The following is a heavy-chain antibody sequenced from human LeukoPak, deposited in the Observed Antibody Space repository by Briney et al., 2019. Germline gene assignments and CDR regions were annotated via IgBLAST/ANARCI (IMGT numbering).Heavy chain of an antibody. D-gene: IGHD4-17*01. Sequence: SEALSLTCTVSGGSIYSTTYYWGWIRQPPGKGLEWIGNIYFSGSTYYNPSLKSRVTISVDTSKNQFSLKLSSVTAADTAVYFCARQNSRISTVTNTSPFDYWGQGTLVTVSS. V-gene: IGHV4-39*01. CDR1: GGSIYSTTYY. CDR3: ARQNSRISTVTNTSPFDY. CDR2: IYFSGST. J-gene: IGHJ4*02.